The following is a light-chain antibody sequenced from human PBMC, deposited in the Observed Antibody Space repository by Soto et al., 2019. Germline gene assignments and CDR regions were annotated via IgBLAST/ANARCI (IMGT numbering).Light chain of an antibody. V-gene: IGKV1-5*03. Sequence: DIQMTQSPSTLSASVGDRVSITCRASQSVSIWLAWYQHKPGTAPKLLIYKASTLESGVPSRFSGSGSGTEFTLTITXLQPDDFATYYCQQYNSYPWTFGQGTKV. CDR2: KAS. CDR1: QSVSIW. CDR3: QQYNSYPWT. J-gene: IGKJ1*01.